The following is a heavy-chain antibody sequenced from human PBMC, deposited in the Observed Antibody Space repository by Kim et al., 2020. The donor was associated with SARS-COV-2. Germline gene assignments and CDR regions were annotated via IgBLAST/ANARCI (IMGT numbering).Heavy chain of an antibody. CDR1: GGSFSGYY. J-gene: IGHJ6*02. D-gene: IGHD6-13*01. V-gene: IGHV4-34*01. CDR2: INHSGST. CDR3: ARGRGIAAAGVVDV. Sequence: SETLSLTCAVYGGSFSGYYWSWIRQPPGKGLEWIGEINHSGSTNYNPSLKSRVTISVDTSKNQFSLKLSSVTAADTAVYYCARGRGIAAAGVVDVWGQGT.